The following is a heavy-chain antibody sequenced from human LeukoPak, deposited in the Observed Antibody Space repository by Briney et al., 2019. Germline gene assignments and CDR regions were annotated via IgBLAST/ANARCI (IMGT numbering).Heavy chain of an antibody. Sequence: GGSLRHSCAASGFTFSSFWMHWVRQAPGKGLEWVSSIKGDGSSTNYADSVKGRFTISRDNAKNTLYLQMNSLRAEDTAVYYCARGGGGLGYWGQGTLVTVSS. V-gene: IGHV3-74*01. D-gene: IGHD3-16*01. CDR3: ARGGGGLGY. J-gene: IGHJ4*02. CDR2: IKGDGSST. CDR1: GFTFSSFW.